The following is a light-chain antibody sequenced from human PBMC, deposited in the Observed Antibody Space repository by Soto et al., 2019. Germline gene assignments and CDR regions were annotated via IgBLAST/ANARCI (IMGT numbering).Light chain of an antibody. V-gene: IGLV2-14*01. CDR2: EVT. CDR3: SSSTISGTWV. Sequence: QSALTQPASVSGSRGQSITISCTGTTSDVDGYNHVSWYQQHPGKAPKLVIFEVTNRPSGVSSRFSGSKSGNTASLTISGLQAEDEAAYYCSSSTISGTWVFGGGTKLTVL. CDR1: TSDVDGYNH. J-gene: IGLJ3*02.